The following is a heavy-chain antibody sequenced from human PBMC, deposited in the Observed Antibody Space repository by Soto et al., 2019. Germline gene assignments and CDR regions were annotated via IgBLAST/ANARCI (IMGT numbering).Heavy chain of an antibody. CDR1: GGSISDGAYY. CDR2: IYYSGDT. CDR3: ARVDSSSWFDY. V-gene: IGHV4-31*03. Sequence: QVQLQESGPGLVKPSQTLSLTCSVSGGSISDGAYYWSWIRQHPRKGLEWIGYIYYSGDTQYNPSLKSRFTISLDMSRNQCSLKLSSVTAADTAVYYCARVDSSSWFDYWGQGTLVTVSS. J-gene: IGHJ4*02. D-gene: IGHD6-13*01.